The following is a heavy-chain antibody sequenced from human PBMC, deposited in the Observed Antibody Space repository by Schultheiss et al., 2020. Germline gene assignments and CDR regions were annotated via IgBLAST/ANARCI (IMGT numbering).Heavy chain of an antibody. CDR2: IWYDGSNK. V-gene: IGHV3-33*01. D-gene: IGHD1/OR15-1a*01. Sequence: GGPRLSCAASGFTFSSYGMHWVRQAPGKGLEWVAVIWYDGSNKYYADSVKGRFTISRDNSKNTLYLQMNSLRAEDTAVYYCARNLLTGTTTTPFSHWGQGTLVTVSS. CDR1: GFTFSSYG. J-gene: IGHJ4*02. CDR3: ARNLLTGTTTTPFSH.